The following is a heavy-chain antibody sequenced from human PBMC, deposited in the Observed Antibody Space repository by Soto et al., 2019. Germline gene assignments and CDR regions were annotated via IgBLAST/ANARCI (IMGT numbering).Heavy chain of an antibody. D-gene: IGHD6-19*01. Sequence: ASVKVSCKASGYIFTAYSMHWVRQAPGQGLEWVGWFNPNSGDTIYAQKFQGRVTLTGDTSISTAYMEIYSLTSDDTAVYYCAREASAVISLDYWGHGTLVTLSS. CDR1: GYIFTAYS. V-gene: IGHV1-2*02. J-gene: IGHJ4*01. CDR2: FNPNSGDT. CDR3: AREASAVISLDY.